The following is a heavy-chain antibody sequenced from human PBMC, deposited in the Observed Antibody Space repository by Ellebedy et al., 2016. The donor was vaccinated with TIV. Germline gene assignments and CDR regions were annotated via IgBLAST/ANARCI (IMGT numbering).Heavy chain of an antibody. D-gene: IGHD2-2*01. Sequence: AASVKVSCKASGYTFTGYYMNWVRQAPGQGLEWMGWINPNSGGTNYAQKFQGRVTMTRDTSISTAYMELSRLRADDTAVYYCCVVPAAMWTWGGYFDYWGQGTLATVSS. CDR2: INPNSGGT. J-gene: IGHJ4*02. V-gene: IGHV1-2*02. CDR1: GYTFTGYY. CDR3: CVVPAAMWTWGGYFDY.